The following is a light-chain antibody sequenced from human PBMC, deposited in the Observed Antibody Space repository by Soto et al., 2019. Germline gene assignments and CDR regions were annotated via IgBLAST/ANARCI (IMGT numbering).Light chain of an antibody. V-gene: IGLV2-14*01. CDR2: EVS. Sequence: QSVLTQPASVSGSPGQSIPISCTGTSSDVGYDNYVSWFQQHPGKAPKLMIYEVSRRPSGVSNRFSGSKSANTASLTISGLQAEDEADYYCTSHTASSTWVFGGGTKLTVL. CDR3: TSHTASSTWV. CDR1: SSDVGYDNY. J-gene: IGLJ3*02.